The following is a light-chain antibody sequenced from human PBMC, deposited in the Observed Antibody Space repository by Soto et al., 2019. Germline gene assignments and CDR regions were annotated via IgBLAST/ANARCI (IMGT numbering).Light chain of an antibody. CDR1: SSDVGGYNY. CDR2: EVS. V-gene: IGLV2-14*01. J-gene: IGLJ1*01. CDR3: TSYSSSSTLDV. Sequence: QSALTQPPSASGSPGQSVAISCTGTSSDVGGYNYVSWYQQHPGQAPKLIIFEVSDRPSGVSNRFSGSKSGNTASLTISGLQAEDEADYYCTSYSSSSTLDVFGTGTKVTVL.